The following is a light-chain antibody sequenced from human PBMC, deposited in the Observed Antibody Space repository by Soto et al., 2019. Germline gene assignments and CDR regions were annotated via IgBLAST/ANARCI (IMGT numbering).Light chain of an antibody. Sequence: QSVLTQPASVSGSPGQSITISCTGTSSDVGSYNLVSWYQQHPGKAPKLMISEGNKRPSGISNRFSGSTSGNTASLTISGLQAEDEADYYCCSFATSGTWVFGGGTQLTVL. V-gene: IGLV2-23*01. CDR3: CSFATSGTWV. CDR1: SSDVGSYNL. J-gene: IGLJ3*02. CDR2: EGN.